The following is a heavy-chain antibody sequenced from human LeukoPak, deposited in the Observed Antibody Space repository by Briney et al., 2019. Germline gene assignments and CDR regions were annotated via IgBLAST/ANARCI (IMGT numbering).Heavy chain of an antibody. CDR3: ARERIPYSSSPGAFDI. V-gene: IGHV4-59*01. CDR2: IYYTGST. J-gene: IGHJ3*02. CDR1: GGSLSSYY. Sequence: PSETLSLTCPVSGGSLSSYYWSWIRPPPGTGLEWMGYIYYTGSTNYNPSLKSRVTISVDTSKNQFSLKLSSVTAADTAVYYCARERIPYSSSPGAFDIWGQGTMVTVSS. D-gene: IGHD6-6*01.